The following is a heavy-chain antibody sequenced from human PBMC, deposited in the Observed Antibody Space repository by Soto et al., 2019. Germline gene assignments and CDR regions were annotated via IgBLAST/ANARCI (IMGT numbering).Heavy chain of an antibody. CDR1: GGSISSSSYY. J-gene: IGHJ6*02. V-gene: IGHV4-39*01. CDR2: IYYSGST. CDR3: ARPTYYYDSSGYGMDV. D-gene: IGHD3-22*01. Sequence: QLQLQESGPGLVKPSETLSLTCTVSGGSISSSSYYWGWIRQPPGKGLEWIGSIYYSGSTYYNPSLKSRVTISVDTSKNQFSLKLSSVTAADTAVYYCARPTYYYDSSGYGMDVWGQGTTVTVSS.